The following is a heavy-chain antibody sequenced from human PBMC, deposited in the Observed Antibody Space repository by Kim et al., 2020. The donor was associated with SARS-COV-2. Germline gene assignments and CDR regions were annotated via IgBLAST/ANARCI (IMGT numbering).Heavy chain of an antibody. CDR2: IKQDGSEK. CDR1: GFTFSSYW. V-gene: IGHV3-7*03. Sequence: GGSLRLSCAASGFTFSSYWMSWVRQAPGKGLEWVANIKQDGSEKYYVDSVKGRFTISRDNAKNSLYLQMNSLRAEDTAVYYCARTSLYCGGDCYYDYWGQGTLVTVSS. D-gene: IGHD2-21*02. CDR3: ARTSLYCGGDCYYDY. J-gene: IGHJ4*02.